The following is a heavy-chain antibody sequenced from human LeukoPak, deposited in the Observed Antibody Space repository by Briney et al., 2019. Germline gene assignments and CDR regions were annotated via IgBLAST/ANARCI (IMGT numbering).Heavy chain of an antibody. D-gene: IGHD4-17*01. Sequence: SETLSLTCFVTGGSISYYYWSWIRQPAGKGLEWIGRLYASGSTDYNPSLKSRVTMSVDTSKNQFSLKLRSVTAADTAVYYCARGTVTTLFDYWGQGTLVTVSS. V-gene: IGHV4-4*07. CDR3: ARGTVTTLFDY. CDR2: LYASGST. J-gene: IGHJ4*02. CDR1: GGSISYYY.